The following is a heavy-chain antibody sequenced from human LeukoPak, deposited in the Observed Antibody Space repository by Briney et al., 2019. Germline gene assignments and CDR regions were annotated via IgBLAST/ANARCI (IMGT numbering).Heavy chain of an antibody. CDR2: INSDGSST. Sequence: GGSLRLSCAASGSTFSSSWVHWVRQAPGKGLVWVSRINSDGSSTNYADSVKGRFTLSRENAKNTLYLQMNSLRAEDTAVYYCARVAAWDSSGYLFDYWGQGTLVTVSS. J-gene: IGHJ4*02. CDR3: ARVAAWDSSGYLFDY. V-gene: IGHV3-74*01. CDR1: GSTFSSSW. D-gene: IGHD3-22*01.